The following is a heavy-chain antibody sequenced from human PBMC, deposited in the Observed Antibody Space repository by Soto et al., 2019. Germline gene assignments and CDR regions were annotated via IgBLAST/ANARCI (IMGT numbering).Heavy chain of an antibody. D-gene: IGHD2-2*01. J-gene: IGHJ4*02. CDR1: GGSFSGYY. Sequence: SETLSLTCAVYGGSFSGYYWSWIRQPPGKGLEWIGEINHSGSTNYNPSLKSRVTISVDTSKNQFSLKLSSVTAADTAVYYCARGWRFSMPLDYWGQGTLVTVSS. CDR3: ARGWRFSMPLDY. V-gene: IGHV4-34*01. CDR2: INHSGST.